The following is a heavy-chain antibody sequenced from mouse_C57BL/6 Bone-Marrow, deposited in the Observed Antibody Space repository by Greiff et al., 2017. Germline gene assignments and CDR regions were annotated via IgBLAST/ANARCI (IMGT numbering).Heavy chain of an antibody. D-gene: IGHD2-2*01. CDR3: ARPLYGYDGAWFAY. CDR2: IYPNNGGN. V-gene: IGHV1-34*01. CDR1: GYTFTDYY. J-gene: IGHJ3*01. Sequence: EVMLVESGPELVKPGASVKMSCKASGYTFTDYYMHWVKQSHGKSLEWIGYIYPNNGGNGYNQKFKGKATLTVDKSSSTAYMELRSLTSADSAVYYCARPLYGYDGAWFAYWGQGTLVTVSA.